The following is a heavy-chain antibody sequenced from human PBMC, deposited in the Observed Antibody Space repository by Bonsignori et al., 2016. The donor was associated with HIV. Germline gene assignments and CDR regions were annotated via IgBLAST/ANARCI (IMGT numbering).Heavy chain of an antibody. D-gene: IGHD3-10*01. V-gene: IGHV4-39*07. CDR2: IYYSGST. CDR3: ARVITMVRVDY. Sequence: WIRQPPGKGLEWIGSIYYSGSTYYNPSLKSRVTISVDTSKNQFSLKLSSVTAADTAVYYCARVITMVRVDYWGQGTLVTVSS. J-gene: IGHJ4*02.